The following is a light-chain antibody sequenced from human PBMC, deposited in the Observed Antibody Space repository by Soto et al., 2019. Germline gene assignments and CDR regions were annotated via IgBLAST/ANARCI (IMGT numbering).Light chain of an antibody. J-gene: IGKJ2*01. CDR2: DAS. V-gene: IGKV1-5*01. CDR1: ESFSRW. Sequence: DIEMTQFPSTLSASAGDRVTITCRASESFSRWLAWYQLKPGKAPKLLIYDASSLQSGVPSRFSGSGSGTEFTLTISSLQPADVATYFCQQYSTSPLTFGQGTKVELK. CDR3: QQYSTSPLT.